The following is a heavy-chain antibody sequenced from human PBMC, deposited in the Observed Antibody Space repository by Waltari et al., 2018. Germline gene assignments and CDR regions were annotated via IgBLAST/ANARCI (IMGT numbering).Heavy chain of an antibody. V-gene: IGHV5-10-1*01. CDR3: ARPLIAVRGRHWYFDL. Sequence: QMPGKGLEWMGRIDPSDSYTNYSPSFQGHVTISADKSINTAYLQWSSLKASDSAMYYCARPLIAVRGRHWYFDLWGRGTLVTVSS. D-gene: IGHD6-19*01. J-gene: IGHJ2*01. CDR2: IDPSDSYT.